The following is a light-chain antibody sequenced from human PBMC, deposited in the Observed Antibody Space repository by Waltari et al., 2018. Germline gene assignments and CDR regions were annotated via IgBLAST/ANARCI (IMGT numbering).Light chain of an antibody. CDR2: EVS. CDR3: MQSIQLPLFT. Sequence: IVLTQTPLSLSVTPGQPASISCKSRQSLVHTDGKTYLYWYLQKAGQPPQLLIHEVSDRFTGVPPRFSGSGSGTDFTLKISRVEAEDVGIYYCMQSIQLPLFTFGPGTKVEIK. CDR1: QSLVHTDGKTY. J-gene: IGKJ3*01. V-gene: IGKV2D-29*01.